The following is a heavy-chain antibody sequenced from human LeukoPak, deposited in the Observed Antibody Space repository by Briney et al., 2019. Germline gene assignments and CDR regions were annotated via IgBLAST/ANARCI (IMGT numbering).Heavy chain of an antibody. CDR1: GGFISSYY. J-gene: IGHJ6*02. CDR2: IYYSGST. D-gene: IGHD3-3*01. CDR3: ARVFYDFWSGPDRLYYYYGMDV. V-gene: IGHV4-59*01. Sequence: SETLSLTCTVSGGFISSYYWSWIRQPPGKGLEWIGYIYYSGSTNYNPSLKSRVTISVDTSKNQFSLKLSSVTAADTAVYYCARVFYDFWSGPDRLYYYYGMDVWGQGTTVTVSS.